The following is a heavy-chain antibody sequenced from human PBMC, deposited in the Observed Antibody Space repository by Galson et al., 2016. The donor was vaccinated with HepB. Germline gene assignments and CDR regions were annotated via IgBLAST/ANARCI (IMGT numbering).Heavy chain of an antibody. D-gene: IGHD2-8*02. Sequence: SLRLSCAASGFTFSSDWMSWVRQAPGKGLEWVANIKQDGSEKYYVDSVKGRFTISRDNAKNSLYLQMNSLRAEDTAVDYCACWWQTPASYFDYWGQGTLVTVSS. CDR3: ACWWQTPASYFDY. CDR2: IKQDGSEK. J-gene: IGHJ4*02. CDR1: GFTFSSDW. V-gene: IGHV3-7*01.